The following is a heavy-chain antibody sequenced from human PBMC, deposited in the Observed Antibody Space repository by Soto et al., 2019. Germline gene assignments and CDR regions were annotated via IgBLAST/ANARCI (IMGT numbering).Heavy chain of an antibody. J-gene: IGHJ5*02. V-gene: IGHV4-4*07. CDR3: AKEVSSRRWFDP. CDR2: MQHTGNT. CDR1: GASIRSYH. Sequence: QVQLQESGPGLVKPSETLSLTCAVSGASIRSYHWSWIRQPAGKGLEWIGRMQHTGNTNYNPSLKSRVTMSVDTSKNQISLKMTSVTAADTAVYFCAKEVSSRRWFDPWGQGILVIVSS.